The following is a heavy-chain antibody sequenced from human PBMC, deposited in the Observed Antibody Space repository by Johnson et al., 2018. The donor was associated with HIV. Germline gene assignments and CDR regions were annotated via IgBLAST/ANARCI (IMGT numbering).Heavy chain of an antibody. J-gene: IGHJ3*02. CDR1: GFTFSSYA. D-gene: IGHD4-17*01. Sequence: QVQLVESGGGLVQPGGSLRLSCAASGFTFSSYAMHLVRQAPGKGLEWVVVISYDGSNKYYADSVKGRFTISRDNSKNTLYLQMNSLRAEDTAVYYCARDYGDYAHDAFDIWGQGTMVTVSS. CDR2: ISYDGSNK. V-gene: IGHV3-30*04. CDR3: ARDYGDYAHDAFDI.